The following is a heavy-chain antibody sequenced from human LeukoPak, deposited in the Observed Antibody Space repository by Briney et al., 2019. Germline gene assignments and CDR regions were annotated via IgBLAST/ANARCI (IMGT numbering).Heavy chain of an antibody. V-gene: IGHV4-34*01. Sequence: KASETLSLTCAVYGGSFSGYYWSWIRQPPGKGLEWIGEINHSGSTNYNPSLKSRVTISVDTSKNQFSLKLSSMTAADTAVNYCARERGAVRAVRIICCYMDVWGKGTTVTVSS. J-gene: IGHJ6*03. CDR1: GGSFSGYY. CDR2: INHSGST. D-gene: IGHD3-10*01. CDR3: ARERGAVRAVRIICCYMDV.